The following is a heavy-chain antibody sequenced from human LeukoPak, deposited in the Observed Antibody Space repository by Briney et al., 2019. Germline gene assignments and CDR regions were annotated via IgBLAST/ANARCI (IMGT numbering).Heavy chain of an antibody. V-gene: IGHV1-8*01. D-gene: IGHD2-2*02. CDR3: ARDLGYCSSTSCHSRFDP. CDR2: MNPKSGNT. CDR1: GYTFTSYD. J-gene: IGHJ5*02. Sequence: ASVKVSCKASGYTFTSYDINWVRQATGQGLEWMGWMNPKSGNTGYAQKFQGRVTMTRNTSISTAYMELSSLRSEDTAVYYCARDLGYCSSTSCHSRFDPWGQGTLVTVSS.